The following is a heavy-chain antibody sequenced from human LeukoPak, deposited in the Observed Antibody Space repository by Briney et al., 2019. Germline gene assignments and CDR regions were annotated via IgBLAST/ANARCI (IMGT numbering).Heavy chain of an antibody. J-gene: IGHJ1*01. CDR3: ARDSSKFSGSYQEYFQH. D-gene: IGHD1-26*01. V-gene: IGHV1-18*01. CDR2: ISVYNGNT. CDR1: GYTFSSYG. Sequence: ASVKVSCKASGYTFSSYGITWVRQAPGQGPEWMGWISVYNGNTNYAQKLQGRVTMTTDTSTSTAYMELRSLRSDDTAVYYCARDSSKFSGSYQEYFQHWGQGTLVTVSS.